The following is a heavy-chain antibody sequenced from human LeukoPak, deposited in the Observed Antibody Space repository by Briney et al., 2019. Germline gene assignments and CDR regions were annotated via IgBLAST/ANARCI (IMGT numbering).Heavy chain of an antibody. Sequence: PGGSLRLSCAASDFNFITYAMSWVRQAPGKGLEWVSIISGGGDVTHYADSVKGRFTISRDNSKNTLYLQMNSLRVEDTAVYYCARVSSMLRGPLVIYYFDFWGQGTLVTASS. CDR2: ISGGGDVT. J-gene: IGHJ4*02. CDR1: DFNFITYA. D-gene: IGHD3-10*01. CDR3: ARVSSMLRGPLVIYYFDF. V-gene: IGHV3-23*01.